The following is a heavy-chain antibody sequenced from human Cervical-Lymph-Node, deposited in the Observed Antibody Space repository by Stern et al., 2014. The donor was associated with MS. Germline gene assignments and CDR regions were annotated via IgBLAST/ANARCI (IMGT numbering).Heavy chain of an antibody. V-gene: IGHV4-61*02. CDR1: GGSISSGSYY. J-gene: IGHJ4*02. CDR2: MFSSGNT. Sequence: QLQLQESGPGLVKPSQTLSLTCTVSGGSISSGSYYWSWIRQPAGKRLEWIGRMFSSGNTFYNPSLKSRVNISVDTSKNQFSLELSSVTGADTAVYYCARGYRFFDDWGQGTLVTVSS. CDR3: ARGYRFFDD. D-gene: IGHD3-16*02.